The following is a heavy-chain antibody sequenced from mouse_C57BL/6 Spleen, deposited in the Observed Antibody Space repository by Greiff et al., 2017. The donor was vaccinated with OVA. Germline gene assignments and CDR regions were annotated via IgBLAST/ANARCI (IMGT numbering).Heavy chain of an antibody. CDR2: IYPGSGST. V-gene: IGHV1-55*01. CDR1: GYTFTSYW. CDR3: ARARYYYGSSYDY. Sequence: QVQLQQPGAELVKPGASVKMSCKASGYTFTSYWITWVKQRPEQGLEWIGDIYPGSGSTNYNEKFKSKATLTVDTSSSTAYMQLSSLTSEDSAVYYCARARYYYGSSYDYWGQGTTLTVSS. D-gene: IGHD1-1*01. J-gene: IGHJ2*01.